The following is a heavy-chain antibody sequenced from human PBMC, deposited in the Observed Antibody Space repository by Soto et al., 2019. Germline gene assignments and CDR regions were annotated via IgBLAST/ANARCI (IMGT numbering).Heavy chain of an antibody. J-gene: IGHJ4*02. CDR3: ARVPGIAAAGTTAFDY. V-gene: IGHV4-34*01. CDR1: GGSFSGYY. CDR2: INHSGST. D-gene: IGHD6-13*01. Sequence: PSETLSLTCAVYGGSFSGYYWSWIRQPPGKGLEWIGEINHSGSTNYNPSLKSRVTISVDTSKNQFSLKLSSVTAADTAVYYCARVPGIAAAGTTAFDYWGQGTLVTVSS.